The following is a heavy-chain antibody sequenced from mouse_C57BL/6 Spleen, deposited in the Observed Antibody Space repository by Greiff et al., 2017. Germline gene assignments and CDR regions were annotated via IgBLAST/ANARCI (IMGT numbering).Heavy chain of an antibody. J-gene: IGHJ3*01. Sequence: VQLQQSGPELVKPGASVKISCKASGYTFTDYYMNWVKQSHGKSLEWIGDINPNNGGTSYNQKFKGKATLTVDKSSSTAYMELRSLTSEDSAVYYCARVAQASFAYWGQGTLVTVSA. V-gene: IGHV1-26*01. D-gene: IGHD1-3*01. CDR3: ARVAQASFAY. CDR2: INPNNGGT. CDR1: GYTFTDYY.